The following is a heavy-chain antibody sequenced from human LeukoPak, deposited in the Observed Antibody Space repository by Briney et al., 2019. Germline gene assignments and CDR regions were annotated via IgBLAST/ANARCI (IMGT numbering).Heavy chain of an antibody. D-gene: IGHD3-22*01. CDR2: IYYSGNT. Sequence: SSETLSLTCAVSGDSIGSGGSSWNWIRQSPGKGLEWIGYIYYSGNTYYNVSLKTRVSILVDTSKNQFSLNLSPVTAADTAIYYCARGRGRDYYDRSYYGLFDSWGQGTLVTVSS. CDR3: ARGRGRDYYDRSYYGLFDS. J-gene: IGHJ4*02. V-gene: IGHV4-30-4*07. CDR1: GDSIGSGGSS.